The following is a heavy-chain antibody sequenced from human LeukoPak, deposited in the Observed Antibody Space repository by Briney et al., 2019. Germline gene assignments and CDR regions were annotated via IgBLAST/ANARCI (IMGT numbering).Heavy chain of an antibody. V-gene: IGHV3-21*01. CDR2: ITRSSSYI. CDR1: GFTFSTYS. CDR3: ARDVWSYFDY. J-gene: IGHJ4*02. D-gene: IGHD3-16*01. Sequence: GGSLRLSCAASGFTFSTYSMNWVRQAPGKGLEWVLSITRSSSYIYYADSVKGRFTIARDNAKNSLYLQMNSLRAEDTAVYYCARDVWSYFDYWGQGTLVTVSS.